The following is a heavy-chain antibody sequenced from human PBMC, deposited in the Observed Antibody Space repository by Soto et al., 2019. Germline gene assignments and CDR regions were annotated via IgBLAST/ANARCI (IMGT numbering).Heavy chain of an antibody. V-gene: IGHV1-69*06. CDR3: VGGRWDIVVVPADYYYYGMDV. Sequence: GASVKVSCKASGGTFSSYAISWVRQAPGQGLEWMGGIIPIFGTANYAQKFQGRVTITADKSTSTAYMELSSLRSEDTAVYYCVGGRWDIVVVPADYYYYGMDVWGQGTTVTVSS. CDR2: IIPIFGTA. D-gene: IGHD2-2*01. CDR1: GGTFSSYA. J-gene: IGHJ6*02.